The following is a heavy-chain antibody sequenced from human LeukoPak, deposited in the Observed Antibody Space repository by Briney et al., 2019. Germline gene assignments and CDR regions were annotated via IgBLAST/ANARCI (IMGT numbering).Heavy chain of an antibody. V-gene: IGHV1-2*02. CDR3: AARERDGYNSIDY. J-gene: IGHJ4*02. Sequence: GASVKVSCKASGYTFTGYYMHWARQAPGQGLEWMGWINPNSGGTNYAQKFQGRVTMTRDTSISTAYMELSRLRSDDTAVYYCAARERDGYNSIDYWGQGTLVTVSS. CDR1: GYTFTGYY. CDR2: INPNSGGT. D-gene: IGHD5-24*01.